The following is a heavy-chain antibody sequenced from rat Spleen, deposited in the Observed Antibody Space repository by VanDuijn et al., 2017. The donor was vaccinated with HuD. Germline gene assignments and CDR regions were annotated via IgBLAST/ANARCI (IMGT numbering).Heavy chain of an antibody. CDR3: ARSGSSTYFDY. J-gene: IGHJ2*01. V-gene: IGHV5-25*01. D-gene: IGHD4-3*01. Sequence: EVQLVETGGGLVQPGRSLKLSCVVSGFTFSSYWMYWIRQAPTKGLEWVASLSTGGDNTYYRDSVKGRFTISRDYAKSTLYLQMDSLRSEDTATYYCARSGSSTYFDYWGQGVMVTVSS. CDR1: GFTFSSYW. CDR2: LSTGGDNT.